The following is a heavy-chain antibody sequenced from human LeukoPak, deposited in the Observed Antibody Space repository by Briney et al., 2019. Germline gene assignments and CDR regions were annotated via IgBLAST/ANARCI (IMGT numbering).Heavy chain of an antibody. V-gene: IGHV4-61*02. Sequence: PSETLSLTCTVSGGSISSGSYYWSWIRQPAGKGLEWIGRIYTSGSTNYNPSLESRVTISVDTSKNQFSLKLSSVTAADTAVYYCARASRGYYDSSGYTQDYWGQGTLVTVSS. CDR2: IYTSGST. CDR1: GGSISSGSYY. CDR3: ARASRGYYDSSGYTQDY. J-gene: IGHJ4*02. D-gene: IGHD3-22*01.